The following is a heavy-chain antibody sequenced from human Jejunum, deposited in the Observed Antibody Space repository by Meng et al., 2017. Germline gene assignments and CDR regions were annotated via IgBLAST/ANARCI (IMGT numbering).Heavy chain of an antibody. CDR1: DASFGYSY. J-gene: IGHJ4*02. CDR3: AHSSSSSSFGFDY. D-gene: IGHD6-6*01. V-gene: IGHV4-59*01. Sequence: QVQLQEPGPRLVKPSETLSLSCTIGDASFGYSYWSWIRQPPGKGLEWIGYIYYSGGTTYSPSLNSRVTISIDTAKNQVSLKVSSVTAADTAVYYCAHSSSSSSFGFDYWGQGTLVTVSS. CDR2: IYYSGGT.